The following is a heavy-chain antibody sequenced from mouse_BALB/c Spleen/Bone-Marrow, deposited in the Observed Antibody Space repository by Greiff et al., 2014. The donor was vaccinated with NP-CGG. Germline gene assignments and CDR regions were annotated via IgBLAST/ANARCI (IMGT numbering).Heavy chain of an antibody. V-gene: IGHV5-12-2*01. J-gene: IGHJ2*01. Sequence: AAEGVTFSNYNISWVRQTPEKRLERVAYISNGGGNTYYPDTVKGRFTISRDNAKNTLYLQMTSLKSEDTAIYYCARHETGTGQYFDYWGQGTTLTVSS. D-gene: IGHD4-1*01. CDR1: GVTFSNYN. CDR3: ARHETGTGQYFDY. CDR2: ISNGGGNT.